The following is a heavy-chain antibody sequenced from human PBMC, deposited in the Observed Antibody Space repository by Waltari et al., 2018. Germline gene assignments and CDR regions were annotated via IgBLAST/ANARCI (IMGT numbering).Heavy chain of an antibody. CDR2: IYTSGST. Sequence: QVQLQESGPGLVKPSQTLSLTCTVSGGSISSGRYYWSWIRQPAGKGLEWIGRIYTSGSTNYNPSLKSRVTISVDTSKNQFSLKLSSVTAADTAVYYCARESGEQLWGQGTLVTVSS. J-gene: IGHJ4*02. CDR3: ARESGEQL. CDR1: GGSISSGRYY. D-gene: IGHD6-13*01. V-gene: IGHV4-61*02.